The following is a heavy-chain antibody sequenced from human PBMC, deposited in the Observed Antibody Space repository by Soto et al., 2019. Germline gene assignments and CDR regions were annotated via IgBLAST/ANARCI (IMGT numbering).Heavy chain of an antibody. CDR2: ISYDGSNK. V-gene: IGHV3-30-3*01. CDR3: ARDKRDLRFAEWSYYFDY. J-gene: IGHJ4*02. CDR1: GFTFSSCA. D-gene: IGHD3-3*01. Sequence: QVQLVESGGGVVQPGRSLRLSCAASGFTFSSCAMHWVRQAPGKGLEWVALISYDGSNKYYADSVKGRFTISRDNSKNPLYLQMNSLRAEDTAVYYCARDKRDLRFAEWSYYFDYWGQGTLVTVSS.